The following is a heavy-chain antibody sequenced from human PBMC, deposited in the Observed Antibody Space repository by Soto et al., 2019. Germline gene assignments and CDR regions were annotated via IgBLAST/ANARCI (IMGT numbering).Heavy chain of an antibody. D-gene: IGHD1-26*01. J-gene: IGHJ6*02. V-gene: IGHV3-23*01. CDR2: ISDSGGST. CDR1: GFTSSNYA. Sequence: EVQLLESGGGLVQPGGSLRLSCAASGFTSSNYAMSWVRQAPGKGLEWVSAISDSGGSTYYADSVKGRFTISRDNSKNTLYLQMNSLRAEDTGVYYCAKGSGREYYYYGMDVWGQRTTVTVSS. CDR3: AKGSGREYYYYGMDV.